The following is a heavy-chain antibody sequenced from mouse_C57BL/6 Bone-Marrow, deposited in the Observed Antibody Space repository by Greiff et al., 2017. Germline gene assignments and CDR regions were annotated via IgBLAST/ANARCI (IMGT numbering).Heavy chain of an antibody. CDR3: ASPIYNGYEGFDY. CDR2: IDPEDGET. D-gene: IGHD2-2*01. CDR1: GFNIKDYY. Sequence: VQLQPSGAELVKPGASVKLSCTASGFNIKDYYMHWVKQRTEQGLEWIGRIDPEDGETKYAPNFQGKATITADPSSNTAHLQLSSLTSEDTAVYYCASPIYNGYEGFDYWGQGTLVTVSA. V-gene: IGHV14-2*01. J-gene: IGHJ3*01.